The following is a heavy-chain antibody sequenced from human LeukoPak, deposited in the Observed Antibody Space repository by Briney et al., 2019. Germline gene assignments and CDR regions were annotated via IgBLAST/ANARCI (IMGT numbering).Heavy chain of an antibody. CDR2: INPNSGGT. Sequence: ASVKVSCKASGYTFTGYYMHWVRQAPGQGLEWMGWINPNSGGTNYAQKFQGRVTMTRDTSISTAYMELSRLRSDDTAVYYCARSLWFGEPFFDYWGQGTLVTVSS. CDR1: GYTFTGYY. V-gene: IGHV1-2*02. D-gene: IGHD3-10*01. CDR3: ARSLWFGEPFFDY. J-gene: IGHJ4*02.